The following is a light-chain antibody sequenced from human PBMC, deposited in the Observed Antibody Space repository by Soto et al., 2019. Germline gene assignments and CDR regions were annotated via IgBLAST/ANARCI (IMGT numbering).Light chain of an antibody. V-gene: IGLV2-14*01. J-gene: IGLJ1*01. CDR1: SSDVGGYNY. CDR2: EVS. CDR3: SSYTSSSTLV. Sequence: QSALTQPASVSGSPGQSITISCTGTSSDVGGYNYVSWYQQHPGKAPKLMIYEVSNRPSGVSNRFSGSKSGNTASLTISGLQAGDEADYYCSSYTSSSTLVFGTGTKLPVL.